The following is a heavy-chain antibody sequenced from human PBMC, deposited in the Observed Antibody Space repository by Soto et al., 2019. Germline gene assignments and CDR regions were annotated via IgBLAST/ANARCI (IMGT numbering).Heavy chain of an antibody. CDR3: VKDAPQPFSD. D-gene: IGHD3-3*02. Sequence: EVQLLESGGGLVQPGGSLRISCAASGFDFSNYGMSWVRQAPGKGLEWVSAISGTAHASYYAASVKGRFTISRDNSKNTLDLHMNSLRVEDTAVYFCVKDAPQPFSDWGQGTLVTVSS. J-gene: IGHJ4*02. CDR1: GFDFSNYG. V-gene: IGHV3-23*01. CDR2: ISGTAHAS.